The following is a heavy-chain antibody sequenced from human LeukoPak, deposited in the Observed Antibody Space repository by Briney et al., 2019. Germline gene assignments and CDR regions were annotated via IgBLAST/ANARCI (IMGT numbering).Heavy chain of an antibody. CDR2: IYYSGST. Sequence: SETLSLTCTVSGGSISSYYWSWIRQPPGKGLEWIGYIYYSGSTNYNPSLKSRVTISVDTSKNQFSLKLSSVTAADTAVYYCATQPSMIVVDVDYWGQGTLVTVSS. D-gene: IGHD3-22*01. J-gene: IGHJ4*02. V-gene: IGHV4-59*08. CDR3: ATQPSMIVVDVDY. CDR1: GGSISSYY.